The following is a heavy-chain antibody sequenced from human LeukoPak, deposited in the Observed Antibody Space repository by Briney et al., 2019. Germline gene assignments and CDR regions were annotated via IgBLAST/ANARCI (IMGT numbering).Heavy chain of an antibody. V-gene: IGHV3-53*01. CDR2: IYSGGST. D-gene: IGHD4-23*01. J-gene: IGHJ4*02. CDR3: ARAVAPYYFDY. CDR1: GFTVSSNY. Sequence: PGGSLRLSCAASGFTVSSNYMSWVRQAPGKGLEWVSVIYSGGSTYYADSVKGRFTISRDNSKNTLYLQMNSLRAGDTAVYYCARAVAPYYFDYWGQGTLVTVSS.